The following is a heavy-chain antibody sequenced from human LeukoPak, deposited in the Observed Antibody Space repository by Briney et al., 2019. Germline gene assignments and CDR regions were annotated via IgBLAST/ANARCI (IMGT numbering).Heavy chain of an antibody. CDR2: ISVRSNYI. J-gene: IGHJ4*02. CDR3: VRLRRNYDSSGYYYYYDY. Sequence: GGSLRLSCVASGYTFGSFSINWVRQAPGKGLEWVSSISVRSNYIYYADSVRGRFSISRDDARNSLYLQIDSLRGDDTAVYYCVRLRRNYDSSGYYYYYDYWGQGTLVTVSS. D-gene: IGHD3-22*01. CDR1: GYTFGSFS. V-gene: IGHV3-21*01.